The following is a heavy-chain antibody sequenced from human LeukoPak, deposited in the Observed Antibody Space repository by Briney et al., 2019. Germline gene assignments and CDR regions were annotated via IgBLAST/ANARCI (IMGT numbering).Heavy chain of an antibody. CDR3: ARDDSPTLTGPAYYDAFDI. Sequence: PGGSLRLPCAASGFTFSNYWMTWVRQAPGKGLEWVANIRRDGSQIHYVDSVKGRFTISRDNAKNSLSLQMNSLRAEDTAFYYCARDDSPTLTGPAYYDAFDIWGQGIMVTVSS. J-gene: IGHJ3*02. V-gene: IGHV3-7*01. D-gene: IGHD4-11*01. CDR1: GFTFSNYW. CDR2: IRRDGSQI.